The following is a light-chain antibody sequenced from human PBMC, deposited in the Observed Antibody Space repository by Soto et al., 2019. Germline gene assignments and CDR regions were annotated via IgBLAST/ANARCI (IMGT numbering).Light chain of an antibody. CDR1: KSISNH. CDR2: AAS. Sequence: DIQMTQSPSSLSASVEERVIITCLACKSISNHFNWYQQKPGKAPKLLIFAASSLQSGVPSRFSGSRSGPDFTLTISSLQPEDFATYYCQQSYSSPPTFGQGTKVDIK. V-gene: IGKV1-39*01. CDR3: QQSYSSPPT. J-gene: IGKJ1*01.